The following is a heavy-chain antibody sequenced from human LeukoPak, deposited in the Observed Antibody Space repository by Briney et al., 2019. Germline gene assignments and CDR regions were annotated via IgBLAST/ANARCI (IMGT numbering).Heavy chain of an antibody. D-gene: IGHD6-19*01. V-gene: IGHV3-48*03. CDR2: ISSSGSTI. CDR3: ARAVADDY. CDR1: GLTFNNYA. J-gene: IGHJ4*02. Sequence: GGSLRLPCVASGLTFNNYAMNWFRQAPGKGLEWVSYISSSGSTIYYADSVKGRFTISRDDAKNSLYLQMNSLRAEDAAVYYCARAVADDYWGQGTLVTVSS.